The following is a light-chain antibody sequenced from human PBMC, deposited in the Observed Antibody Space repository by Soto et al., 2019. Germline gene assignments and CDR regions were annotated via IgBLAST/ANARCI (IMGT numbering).Light chain of an antibody. CDR1: QSVSSY. V-gene: IGKV3-11*01. Sequence: EIVLTQSPVTLSLSPGERATLSCRASQSVSSYLAWYQQKPGQAPRLLIYDASNRATGIPARFSGRGSGTDFTLTISSLEPEDFAVYYCQQRSNWPSTFGGGTKVEIK. CDR2: DAS. CDR3: QQRSNWPST. J-gene: IGKJ4*01.